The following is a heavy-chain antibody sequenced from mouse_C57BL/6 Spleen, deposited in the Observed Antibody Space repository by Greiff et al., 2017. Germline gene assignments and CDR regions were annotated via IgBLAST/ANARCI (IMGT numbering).Heavy chain of an antibody. CDR2: IDPSDSET. V-gene: IGHV1-52*01. CDR3: ARRRQNYFDY. D-gene: IGHD3-2*01. CDR1: GYTFTSYW. Sequence: VKLQQPGAELVRPGSSVKLSCKASGYTFTSYWMHWVKQRPIQGLEWIGNIDPSDSETHYNQKFKDKATLTVDKSSSTAYMQLSSLTSEDSAVYYCARRRQNYFDYWGQGTTLTVSS. J-gene: IGHJ2*01.